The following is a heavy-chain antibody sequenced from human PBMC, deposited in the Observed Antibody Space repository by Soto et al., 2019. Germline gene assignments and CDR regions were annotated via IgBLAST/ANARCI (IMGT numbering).Heavy chain of an antibody. D-gene: IGHD3-9*01. CDR3: AKDGNPIPYLTGYYRLGWFDP. Sequence: EVQLLESGGGLVQPGGSLRLSCAASEFTFSSYAMSWVRQAPGKGLEWVSAISGSGGSTYYADSVKGRFTISRDNSKNTLYLQMNSLRAEDTAVYYCAKDGNPIPYLTGYYRLGWFDPWGQGTLVTVSS. CDR1: EFTFSSYA. J-gene: IGHJ5*02. CDR2: ISGSGGST. V-gene: IGHV3-23*01.